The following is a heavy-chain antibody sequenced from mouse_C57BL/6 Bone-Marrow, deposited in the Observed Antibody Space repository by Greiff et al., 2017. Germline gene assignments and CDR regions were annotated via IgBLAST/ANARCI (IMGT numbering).Heavy chain of an antibody. Sequence: EVKLVESGEGLVKPGGSLKLPCPASGFTFGSYAMSWVRQTPEKRLEWVAYISSGGDYIYYADTVKGRFTISRDNARNTLYLQMSSLKSEDTAMYYCTRSLLAWFAYWGQGTLVTVSA. CDR3: TRSLLAWFAY. CDR2: ISSGGDYI. V-gene: IGHV5-9-1*02. D-gene: IGHD1-1*01. CDR1: GFTFGSYA. J-gene: IGHJ3*01.